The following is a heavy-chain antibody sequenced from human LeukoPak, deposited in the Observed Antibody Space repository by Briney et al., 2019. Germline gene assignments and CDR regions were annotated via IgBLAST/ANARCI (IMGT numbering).Heavy chain of an antibody. CDR2: ISGSGGST. Sequence: GGSLRLSCAASGFTLSSNAMNWVRQAPGKGLEWVSGISGSGGSTYYADSVKGRFTISRDKSKNTLYLLMISLRAEDTAVYYCAKELGEETTSYYYYGMDVWGQGTTVTVSS. D-gene: IGHD3-10*01. V-gene: IGHV3-23*01. CDR1: GFTLSSNA. CDR3: AKELGEETTSYYYYGMDV. J-gene: IGHJ6*02.